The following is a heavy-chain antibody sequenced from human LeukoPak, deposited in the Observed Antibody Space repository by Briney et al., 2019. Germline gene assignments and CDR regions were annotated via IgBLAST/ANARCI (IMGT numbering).Heavy chain of an antibody. CDR3: AREVSEGFDF. CDR1: GFAFSDYW. V-gene: IGHV3-74*01. Sequence: GGSLRLSCATSGFAFSDYWMHWVRQAPGKGLVWVSRIISDGSSASYADSVKGRFTISRDNAKNTLYLQMNSLRAEDTALYYCAREVSEGFDFWGQGTLVTVSS. J-gene: IGHJ4*02. CDR2: IISDGSSA. D-gene: IGHD3-22*01.